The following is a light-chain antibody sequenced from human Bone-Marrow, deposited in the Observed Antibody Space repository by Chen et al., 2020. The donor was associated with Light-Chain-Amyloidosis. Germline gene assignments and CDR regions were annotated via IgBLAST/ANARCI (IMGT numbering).Light chain of an antibody. Sequence: SYELTQPPSVSVSPGQTARITCAGDDLPTKYAYWYQQKPGQAPVLVIHRDPERPSGISERFSGSNSGTTATLTISGVQAEDEADYHCQSADSSGTYEVIFGGGTKLTVL. CDR1: DLPTKY. CDR2: RDP. V-gene: IGLV3-25*03. J-gene: IGLJ2*01. CDR3: QSADSSGTYEVI.